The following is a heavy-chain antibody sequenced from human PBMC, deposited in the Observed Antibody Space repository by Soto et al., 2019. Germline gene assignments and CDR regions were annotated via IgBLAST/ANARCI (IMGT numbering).Heavy chain of an antibody. CDR1: GYTFPGYY. Sequence: ASVKVSCKASGYTFPGYYMHWVRQAPGQGLEWMGWINPNSGGTNYAQKFQGWVTMTRDTPISTAYMELSRLRSDDTAVYYCARDLMVRGVHSFDYWGQGTLVTVSS. CDR3: ARDLMVRGVHSFDY. J-gene: IGHJ4*02. V-gene: IGHV1-2*04. CDR2: INPNSGGT. D-gene: IGHD3-10*01.